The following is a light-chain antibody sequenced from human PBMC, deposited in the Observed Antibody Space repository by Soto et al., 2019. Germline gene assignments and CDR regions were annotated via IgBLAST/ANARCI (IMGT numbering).Light chain of an antibody. CDR1: QSISSSY. Sequence: EIVLTQSPGTLSLSPGEGAALSCRTSQSISSSYLAWYQQKPGQAPRLLIYAASSRATGIPDRFSGSGSGTDFTLTISRREPEDFAVYYCQLYGGSHMFSFGQGTKLEIK. CDR2: AAS. V-gene: IGKV3-20*01. J-gene: IGKJ2*01. CDR3: QLYGGSHMFS.